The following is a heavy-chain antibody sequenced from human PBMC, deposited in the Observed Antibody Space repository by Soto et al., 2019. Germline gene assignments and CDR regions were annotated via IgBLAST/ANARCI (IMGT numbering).Heavy chain of an antibody. Sequence: GGSLRLSCAASGFTFSNYGMHWVRQAPGKGLEWVAVISYDGSNKYYADSVKGRFTISRDNSKNTLFLQMNSLRAEDTAVYYCAKDLRWLVQGPSYSGQGTLVPGSS. CDR3: AKDLRWLVQGPSY. D-gene: IGHD6-19*01. V-gene: IGHV3-30*18. J-gene: IGHJ4*02. CDR1: GFTFSNYG. CDR2: ISYDGSNK.